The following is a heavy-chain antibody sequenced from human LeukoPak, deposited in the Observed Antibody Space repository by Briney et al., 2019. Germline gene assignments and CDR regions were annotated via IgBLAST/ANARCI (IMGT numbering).Heavy chain of an antibody. V-gene: IGHV3-7*01. CDR2: IKQDGSEQ. J-gene: IGHJ4*02. Sequence: GRTLRLSCATSGFTFSSNWMSWVRQAPGKGLEWVASIKQDGSEQYYVDSVKGRFTISRDNAKNSLYLQMNSLRVEDTAVYYCARYRANPQLWGQGTLVIVSS. CDR3: ARYRANPQL. CDR1: GFTFSSNW. D-gene: IGHD6-13*01.